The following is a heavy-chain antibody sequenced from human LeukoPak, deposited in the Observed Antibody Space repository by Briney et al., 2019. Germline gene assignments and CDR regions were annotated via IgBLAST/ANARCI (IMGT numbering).Heavy chain of an antibody. V-gene: IGHV1-69*13. CDR2: IIPIFGTA. J-gene: IGHJ4*02. CDR1: GGTFSSYA. D-gene: IGHD2-2*01. Sequence: SVKVSCKASGGTFSSYAISWVRQAPGQGLEWMGGIIPIFGTANYAQKFQGRVTITADESTSTAYMELSSLRSEDTAVYYCARGARCSSTSCYWDFDYWGQGTLVTVSS. CDR3: ARGARCSSTSCYWDFDY.